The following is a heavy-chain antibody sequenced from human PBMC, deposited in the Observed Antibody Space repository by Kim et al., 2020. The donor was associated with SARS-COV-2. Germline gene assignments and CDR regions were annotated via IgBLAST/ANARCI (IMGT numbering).Heavy chain of an antibody. CDR2: ITGGGRT. J-gene: IGHJ2*01. CDR1: GFTSSDWA. D-gene: IGHD3-10*01. Sequence: GGSLRLSCGASGFTSSDWAMSWVRQAPGKGLEWVSVITGGGRTFYADSVKGRFSVSRDDSKNTLYLEMNSLRGDDTAVYYCARDLRTWGSGSYYAWYFDLLGRGTLVTVSS. CDR3: ARDLRTWGSGSYYAWYFDL. V-gene: IGHV3-23*01.